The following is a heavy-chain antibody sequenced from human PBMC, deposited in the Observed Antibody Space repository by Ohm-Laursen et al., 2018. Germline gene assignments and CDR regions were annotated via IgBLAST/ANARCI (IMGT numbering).Heavy chain of an antibody. J-gene: IGHJ5*02. CDR1: GFTFSSYE. CDR2: ISHSGSTI. D-gene: IGHD2-2*01. V-gene: IGHV3-48*03. Sequence: SLRLSCTASGFTFSSYEMNWVRQAPGKGLEWVSCISHSGSTIYYADSVKGRFTISRDNAKNSLYLQMNSLRAEDTAVYYCARDLEGISSTSFAWGQGTLVTVSS. CDR3: ARDLEGISSTSFA.